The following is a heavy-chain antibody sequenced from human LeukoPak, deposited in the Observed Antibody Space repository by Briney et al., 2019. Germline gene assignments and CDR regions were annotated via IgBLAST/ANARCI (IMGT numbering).Heavy chain of an antibody. Sequence: GGSLRLSCAASGFTFSSYSMNWVRQAPGKGLEWVSYISSSSSTIYYADSVKGRFAISRDNAKNSLYLQMNSLRAEDTAVYYCARDGQWLAHTAFDIWGQGTMVTVSS. CDR1: GFTFSSYS. CDR3: ARDGQWLAHTAFDI. CDR2: ISSSSSTI. V-gene: IGHV3-48*01. D-gene: IGHD6-19*01. J-gene: IGHJ3*02.